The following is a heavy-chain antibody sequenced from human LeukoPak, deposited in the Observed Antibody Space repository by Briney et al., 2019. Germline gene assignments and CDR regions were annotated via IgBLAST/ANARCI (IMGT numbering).Heavy chain of an antibody. J-gene: IGHJ4*02. CDR3: ASLGATGDYFDY. Sequence: GGSLRLSCAASGFTFSSYAMSWVRQAPGKGLEWVSAISGSGGSTYYADSVKGRFTISRDNSKNTLYLRMNSLRAEDTAVYYCASLGATGDYFDYWGQGTLVTVSS. CDR2: ISGSGGST. D-gene: IGHD1-26*01. CDR1: GFTFSSYA. V-gene: IGHV3-23*01.